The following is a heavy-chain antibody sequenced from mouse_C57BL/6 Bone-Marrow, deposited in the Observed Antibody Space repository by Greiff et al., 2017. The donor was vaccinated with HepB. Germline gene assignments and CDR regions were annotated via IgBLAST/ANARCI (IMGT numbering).Heavy chain of an antibody. CDR2: IYPGDGDT. CDR3: ARGVVNFYY. V-gene: IGHV1-82*01. J-gene: IGHJ2*01. D-gene: IGHD1-1*01. CDR1: GYAFSSSW. Sequence: QVQLQQSGPELVKPGASVKISCKASGYAFSSSWLNWVKQRPGKGLEWIGRIYPGDGDTNYNGKFKGKATLTADKSSSTAYMQLSSLTSEDSAVYFCARGVVNFYYWGQGTTLTVSS.